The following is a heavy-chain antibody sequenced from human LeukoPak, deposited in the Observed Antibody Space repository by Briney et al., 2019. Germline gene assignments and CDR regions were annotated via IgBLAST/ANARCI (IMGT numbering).Heavy chain of an antibody. D-gene: IGHD3-3*01. CDR2: MNPNSGNT. V-gene: IGHV1-8*01. Sequence: ASVKVSCKASGYTFTSYDINWVRQATGQGLEWMGWMNPNSGNTGYAQKFQGRVTMTRNTSISTAYMELSSLRSEDMAVYYCARGTPLITIFGVVIQYYFDYWGQGTLVTVSS. J-gene: IGHJ4*02. CDR1: GYTFTSYD. CDR3: ARGTPLITIFGVVIQYYFDY.